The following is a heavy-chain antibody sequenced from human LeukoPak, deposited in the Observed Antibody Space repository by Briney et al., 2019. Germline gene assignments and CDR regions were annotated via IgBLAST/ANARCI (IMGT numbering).Heavy chain of an antibody. D-gene: IGHD3-22*01. CDR3: AREDSSGHMSL. CDR2: ISSSSSYI. V-gene: IGHV3-21*01. CDR1: GFTFSSYS. Sequence: RGSLRLSCAASGFTFSSYSMNWVRQAPGKGLEWVSYISSSSSYIYYADSVKGRFTISRDNAKNSLYLQMNSLRAEDTAVYYCAREDSSGHMSLWGQGTLVIVSS. J-gene: IGHJ4*02.